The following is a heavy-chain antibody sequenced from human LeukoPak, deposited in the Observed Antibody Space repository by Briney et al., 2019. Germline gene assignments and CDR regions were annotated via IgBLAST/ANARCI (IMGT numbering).Heavy chain of an antibody. CDR1: GYTLTELS. CDR3: ARDGKQGTFDY. V-gene: IGHV1-24*01. CDR2: FDPEDGET. J-gene: IGHJ4*02. Sequence: ASVKVSCKVSGYTLTELSMHWVRQAPGKGLEWMGGFDPEDGETIYAQKFQGRVTITRDTSASTAYMELSSLRSEDTAVYYCARDGKQGTFDYWGQGTLVTVSS.